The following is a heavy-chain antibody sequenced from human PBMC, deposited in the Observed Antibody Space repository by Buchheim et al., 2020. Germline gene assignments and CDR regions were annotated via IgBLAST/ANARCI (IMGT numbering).Heavy chain of an antibody. CDR1: GFTFSSYG. Sequence: QVQLVESGGGVVQPGRPLRLSCAASGFTFSSYGMHWVRQAPGKGLEWVAFIRYDGSNKYYADSVKGRFTISRDNSKNTMYLQMNSLRAEDTAVYYCAKDVLMVYATLYYYYGMDVCGQGT. D-gene: IGHD2-8*01. V-gene: IGHV3-30*02. J-gene: IGHJ6*02. CDR2: IRYDGSNK. CDR3: AKDVLMVYATLYYYYGMDV.